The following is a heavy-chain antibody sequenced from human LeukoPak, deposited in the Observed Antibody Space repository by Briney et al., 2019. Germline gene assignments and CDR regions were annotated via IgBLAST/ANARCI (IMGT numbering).Heavy chain of an antibody. CDR2: MYAGDSDI. Sequence: GESLKISCKGSGYSFTDYSIGWVRQMPGKGLEWMGIMYAGDSDITYSPTFQGQVTISADKSISTAYLQWSSLKASDTAMYYCARHLGDYGWYFDYWGQGTLVTVSS. D-gene: IGHD4-17*01. V-gene: IGHV5-51*01. J-gene: IGHJ4*02. CDR1: GYSFTDYS. CDR3: ARHLGDYGWYFDY.